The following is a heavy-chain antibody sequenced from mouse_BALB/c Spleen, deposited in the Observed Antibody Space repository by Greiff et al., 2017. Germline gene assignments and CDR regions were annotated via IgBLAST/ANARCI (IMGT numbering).Heavy chain of an antibody. CDR2: ISYSGST. Sequence: EVKLMESGPGLVKPSQSLSLTCTVTGYSITSDYAWNWIRQFPGNKLEWMGYISYSGSTSYNPSLKSRISITRDTSKNQFFLQLNSVTTEDTATYYCAGSSYEYYYTMDYWGQGTSVTVSS. CDR3: AGSSYEYYYTMDY. CDR1: GYSITSDYA. J-gene: IGHJ4*01. V-gene: IGHV3-2*02. D-gene: IGHD1-1*01.